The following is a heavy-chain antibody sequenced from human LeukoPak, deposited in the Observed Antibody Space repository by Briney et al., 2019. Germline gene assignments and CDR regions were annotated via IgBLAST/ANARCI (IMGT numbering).Heavy chain of an antibody. CDR3: AWAYYYDSSGYYGGFDY. J-gene: IGHJ4*02. CDR2: TYYRSKWYN. D-gene: IGHD3-22*01. V-gene: IGHV6-1*01. Sequence: SQTLSLTCAISGDSVSSNSAAWNWIRQSPSRGLEWLGRTYYRSKWYNDYAVSVKSRITINPDTSKNQFSLQLNSVTPEDTAVYYCAWAYYYDSSGYYGGFDYWGQGTLVTVSS. CDR1: GDSVSSNSAA.